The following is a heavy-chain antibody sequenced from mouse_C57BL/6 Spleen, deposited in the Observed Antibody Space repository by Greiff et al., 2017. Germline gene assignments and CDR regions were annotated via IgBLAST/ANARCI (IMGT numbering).Heavy chain of an antibody. V-gene: IGHV1-52*01. CDR3: ARFYDYDLYYFDY. CDR2: IDPSDSET. CDR1: GYTFTSYW. Sequence: VKLMESGAELVRPGSSVKLSCKASGYTFTSYWMHWVKQRPIQGLEWIGNIDPSDSETHYNQKFKDKATVTVDKSSSTAYMQLSSLTSEDSAVYYGARFYDYDLYYFDYWGQGTTLTVSS. J-gene: IGHJ2*01. D-gene: IGHD2-4*01.